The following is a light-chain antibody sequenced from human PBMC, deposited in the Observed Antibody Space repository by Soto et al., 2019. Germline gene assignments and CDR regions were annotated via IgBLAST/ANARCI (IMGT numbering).Light chain of an antibody. CDR3: CSYAGSSPPGVV. V-gene: IGLV2-23*01. CDR1: SSDVGSYNL. J-gene: IGLJ2*01. Sequence: QSALTQPASVSGSPGQSITISCTGTSSDVGSYNLVSWYQQHPGKAPKLMIYEGSKRPSGVSNRFSGSKSGNTASLTISGLQAEDEADYYCCSYAGSSPPGVVFVGGTKLTVL. CDR2: EGS.